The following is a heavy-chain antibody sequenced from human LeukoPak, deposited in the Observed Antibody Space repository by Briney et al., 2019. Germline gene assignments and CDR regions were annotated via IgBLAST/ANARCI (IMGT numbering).Heavy chain of an antibody. CDR3: ARATGTYWWFDS. D-gene: IGHD1-26*01. V-gene: IGHV1-69*06. CDR1: GGTFSSYA. CDR2: IIPIFGTA. Sequence: VASVKVSCKASGGTFSSYAISWVRQAPGQGLEWMGGIIPIFGTANYAQKFQGRVTITADKSTSTAYMELSRLRSDDTAIYYCARATGTYWWFDSWGQGTLVTVSS. J-gene: IGHJ5*01.